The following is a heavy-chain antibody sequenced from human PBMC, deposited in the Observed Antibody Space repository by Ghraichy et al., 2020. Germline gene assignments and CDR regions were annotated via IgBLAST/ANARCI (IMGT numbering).Heavy chain of an antibody. V-gene: IGHV5-51*01. CDR2: IYPGDSDT. J-gene: IGHJ6*03. CDR3: ARHVVGSPYYYYYYMDV. Sequence: GGSLNISCKGSGYSFTSYWIGWVRQMPGKGLEWMGIIYPGDSDTRYSPSFQGQVTISADKSISTAYLQWSSLKASDTAMYYCARHVVGSPYYYYYYMDVWGKGTTVTVSS. CDR1: GYSFTSYW. D-gene: IGHD1-26*01.